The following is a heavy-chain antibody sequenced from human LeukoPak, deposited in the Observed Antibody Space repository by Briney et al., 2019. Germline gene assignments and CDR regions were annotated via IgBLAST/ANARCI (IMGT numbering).Heavy chain of an antibody. J-gene: IGHJ3*02. V-gene: IGHV3-21*01. CDR3: ARGPHDSSGYYGKTPLDAFDI. D-gene: IGHD3-22*01. Sequence: GGSLRLSCVVSGFTFSTYSMNWVRQAPGKGLEWVSSISSSSVYIHYADSVKGRFTISRDNAKKSLYLQMNSLRAEDTAVYYCARGPHDSSGYYGKTPLDAFDIWGQGTMVTVPS. CDR1: GFTFSTYS. CDR2: ISSSSVYI.